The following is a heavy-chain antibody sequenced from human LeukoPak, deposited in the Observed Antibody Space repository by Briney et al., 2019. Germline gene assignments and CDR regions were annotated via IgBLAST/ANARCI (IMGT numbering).Heavy chain of an antibody. CDR2: IYYSGST. CDR1: GGSISSSSYY. V-gene: IGHV4-39*01. Sequence: SETLSLTCTVSGGSISSSSYYWGWIRQPPGKGLEWIGSIYYSGSTYYNPSLKSRVTISVDTSKNQFSLKLSSVTAANTAVYYCARRISASVATGFDPWGQGTLVTVSS. D-gene: IGHD5-12*01. J-gene: IGHJ5*02. CDR3: ARRISASVATGFDP.